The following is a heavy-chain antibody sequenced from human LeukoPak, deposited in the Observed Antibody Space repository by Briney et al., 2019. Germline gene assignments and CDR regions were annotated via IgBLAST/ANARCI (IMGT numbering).Heavy chain of an antibody. CDR2: ISSDGSST. CDR3: ARPTFPGIAAAEIADY. J-gene: IGHJ4*02. V-gene: IGHV3-74*01. CDR1: GFTFSSYW. Sequence: GGSLRLSCAASGFTFSSYWMHWVRQAPGKGLVWVSRISSDGSSTSYADSVKGRFTISRDNAKNTLYLQMNSLRAEDTAVYYCARPTFPGIAAAEIADYWGQGTLVTVSS. D-gene: IGHD6-13*01.